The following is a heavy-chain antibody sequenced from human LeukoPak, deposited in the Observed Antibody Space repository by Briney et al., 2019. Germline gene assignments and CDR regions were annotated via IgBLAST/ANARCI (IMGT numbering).Heavy chain of an antibody. J-gene: IGHJ5*02. D-gene: IGHD3-10*01. Sequence: SGTLSLTCAVSGGSISSSNWWSWIRQPPGKGLEWIGYIYYSGSTNYNPSLKSRVTISVDTSKNQFSLKLSSVTAADTAVYYCARGKEVMVRGVTVWFDPWGQGTLVTVSS. CDR2: IYYSGST. V-gene: IGHV4-4*02. CDR1: GGSISSSNW. CDR3: ARGKEVMVRGVTVWFDP.